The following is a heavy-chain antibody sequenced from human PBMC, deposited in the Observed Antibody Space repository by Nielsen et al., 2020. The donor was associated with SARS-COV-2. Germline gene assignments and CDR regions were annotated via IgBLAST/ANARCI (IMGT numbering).Heavy chain of an antibody. CDR2: ISWNSGSI. CDR1: GFTFDDYA. Sequence: GGSLRLSCAASGFTFDDYAMHWVRQAPGKGLEWVSGISWNSGSIGYADSVKGRFTISRDNAKNSLYLQMNSLRAEDTALYYCAKDLYPVAGPFDYWGQGTLVTVSS. J-gene: IGHJ4*02. V-gene: IGHV3-9*01. CDR3: AKDLYPVAGPFDY. D-gene: IGHD6-19*01.